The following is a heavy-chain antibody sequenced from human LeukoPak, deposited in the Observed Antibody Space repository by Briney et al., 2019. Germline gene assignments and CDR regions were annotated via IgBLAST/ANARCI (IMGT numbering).Heavy chain of an antibody. CDR2: INNDESST. CDR3: ACYGIAPPY. Sequence: GGSLRLSCTASGFTFSSYWMHWVRQAPGKGLVWVSHINNDESSTSYADSVRGRFTISRDNAKNTLYLQMNSLRTEDTAVYYCACYGIAPPYWGQGTLVTVTS. CDR1: GFTFSSYW. V-gene: IGHV3-74*01. J-gene: IGHJ4*02. D-gene: IGHD2-15*01.